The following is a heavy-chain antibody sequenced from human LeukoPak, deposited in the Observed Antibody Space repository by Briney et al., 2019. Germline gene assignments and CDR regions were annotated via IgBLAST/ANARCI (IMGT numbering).Heavy chain of an antibody. CDR2: IYYSGST. D-gene: IGHD6-19*01. Sequence: PSETLSLTCTVSGCSISSSSYYWGWIRQPPGKGLEWIGSIYYSGSTYYNPSLKSRVTISVDTSKNQSSLKLSSVTAADTAVYYCARNSGWVRPGDAFDIWGQGTMVTVSS. CDR1: GCSISSSSYY. CDR3: ARNSGWVRPGDAFDI. J-gene: IGHJ3*02. V-gene: IGHV4-39*07.